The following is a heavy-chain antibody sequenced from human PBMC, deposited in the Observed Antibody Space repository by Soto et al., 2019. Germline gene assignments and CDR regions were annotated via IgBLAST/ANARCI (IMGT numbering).Heavy chain of an antibody. Sequence: GGSLRLSCAASGFTFSSYGMHWVRQAPGKGLERVAVISYDGSNKYYAEYEKGRFTISRDNSKNTLYLQMNSLRAEDTAVYYCAKDFYFGSGIYYNVSLSQKYGMAVWGQGTTVPVSS. CDR1: GFTFSSYG. CDR2: ISYDGSNK. D-gene: IGHD3-10*01. V-gene: IGHV3-30*18. CDR3: AKDFYFGSGIYYNVSLSQKYGMAV. J-gene: IGHJ6*02.